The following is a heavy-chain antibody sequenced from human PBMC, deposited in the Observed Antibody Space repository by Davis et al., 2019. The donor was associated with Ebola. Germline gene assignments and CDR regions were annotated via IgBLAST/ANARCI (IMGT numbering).Heavy chain of an antibody. CDR2: ISYDGSNK. J-gene: IGHJ4*02. CDR1: GFTFSSYA. D-gene: IGHD3-9*01. Sequence: GESLKISCAASGFTFSSYAMHWVRQAPGKGLEWVAVISYDGSNKYYADSVKGRFTISRDNAKNSLYLQMNSLRAEDTAVYYCARARGFDLGFDYWGQGTLVTVSS. CDR3: ARARGFDLGFDY. V-gene: IGHV3-30-3*01.